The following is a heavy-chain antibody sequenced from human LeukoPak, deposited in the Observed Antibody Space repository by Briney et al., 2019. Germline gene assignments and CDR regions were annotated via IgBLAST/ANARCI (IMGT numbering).Heavy chain of an antibody. J-gene: IGHJ5*02. CDR3: ARRNYGSGSQFDP. CDR1: GGSISSSSYY. V-gene: IGHV4-39*02. D-gene: IGHD3-10*01. Sequence: SETLSLTCTVSGGSISSSSYYWGWIRQPPGKWLEWIGTIYYSGSTYYNPSLKSRVTISVDTSKNHFSLKLSSVTAADMAVYYCARRNYGSGSQFDPWGQGTLVTVSS. CDR2: IYYSGST.